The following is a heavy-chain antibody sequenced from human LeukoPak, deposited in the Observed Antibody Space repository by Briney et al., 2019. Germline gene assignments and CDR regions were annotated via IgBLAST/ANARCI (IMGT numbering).Heavy chain of an antibody. CDR2: ISYDGSNK. CDR3: ARSESESGWPLHRYYYYYMDV. V-gene: IGHV3-30*04. Sequence: GGSLRLSCAASGFTFSSYAMHWVRQAPGKGLEWVAVISYDGSNKYYADSVKGRFTISRDNSKNTLYLQMNSLRAEDTAVYYCARSESESGWPLHRYYYYYMDVWGKGTTVTVSS. D-gene: IGHD6-19*01. CDR1: GFTFSSYA. J-gene: IGHJ6*03.